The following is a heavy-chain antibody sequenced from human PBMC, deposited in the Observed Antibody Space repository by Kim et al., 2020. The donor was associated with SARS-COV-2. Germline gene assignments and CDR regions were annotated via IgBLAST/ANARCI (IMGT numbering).Heavy chain of an antibody. CDR3: TTVRITKIFIIQN. Sequence: YAAPVKGRFTISRDDSKNTLYLQMNSLKTEDTAVYYCTTVRITKIFIIQNWGQGTLVTVSS. V-gene: IGHV3-15*01. J-gene: IGHJ4*02. D-gene: IGHD3-10*01.